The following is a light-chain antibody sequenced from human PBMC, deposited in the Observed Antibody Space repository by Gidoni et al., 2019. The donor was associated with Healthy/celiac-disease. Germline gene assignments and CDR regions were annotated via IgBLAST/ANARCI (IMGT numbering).Light chain of an antibody. Sequence: DIKMTQSPSSLSASVGDRVTSTCQASQDISNYLNWYQQKQGKAPKLLIYDASNLETGVPSRFSGSGSGTDFTFTISSLQPEDIATYYCQQYDNLPITFGQGTRLEIK. CDR3: QQYDNLPIT. CDR1: QDISNY. V-gene: IGKV1-33*01. CDR2: DAS. J-gene: IGKJ5*01.